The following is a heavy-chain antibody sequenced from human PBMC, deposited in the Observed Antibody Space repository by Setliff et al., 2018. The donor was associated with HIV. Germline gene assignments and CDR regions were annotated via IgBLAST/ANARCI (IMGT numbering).Heavy chain of an antibody. Sequence: SVKVSCKVSGDTFRNYALNWVRQAPGQGLEWMGGIIPPVGAAVYAQNFQGRVTITADESTSTAYMELRTLRSEDTAIYYCASPNVGCSGGTCYSGSAFDYWGQESPVTVSS. CDR3: ASPNVGCSGGTCYSGSAFDY. CDR2: IIPPVGAA. CDR1: GDTFRNYA. V-gene: IGHV1-69*13. D-gene: IGHD2-15*01. J-gene: IGHJ4*02.